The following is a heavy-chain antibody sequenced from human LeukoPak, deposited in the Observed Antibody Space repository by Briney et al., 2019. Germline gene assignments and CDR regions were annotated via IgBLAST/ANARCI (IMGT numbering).Heavy chain of an antibody. V-gene: IGHV3-48*04. J-gene: IGHJ5*02. Sequence: GGSLRLSCAASGFTFSSYSMNWVRQAPGKGLEWVSYITSSGSVMYHADSVRGRFTISRDNAKNSLYLQMNSLRAEDAAVYYCARDHSEPGVFLDRWGQGTLVTVSS. CDR1: GFTFSSYS. CDR2: ITSSGSVM. D-gene: IGHD1-14*01. CDR3: ARDHSEPGVFLDR.